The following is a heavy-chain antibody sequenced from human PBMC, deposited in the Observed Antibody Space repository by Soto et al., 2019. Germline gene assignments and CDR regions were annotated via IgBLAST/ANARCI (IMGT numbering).Heavy chain of an antibody. V-gene: IGHV1-3*01. CDR1: GYTFTSYA. J-gene: IGHJ4*02. CDR2: INAGNGNT. D-gene: IGHD6-19*01. CDR3: ARGVYSSGWYSKFDY. Sequence: QVQLVQSGAEVKKPGASVKVSCKASGYTFTSYAMHWVRQAPGQRLEWMGWINAGNGNTKYSPKFQGRVTITRDTSASTAYMELSSLRSEDTAVYYCARGVYSSGWYSKFDYWGQGTLVTVSS.